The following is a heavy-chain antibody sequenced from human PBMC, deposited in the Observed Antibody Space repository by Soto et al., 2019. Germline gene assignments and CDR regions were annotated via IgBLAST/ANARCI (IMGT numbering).Heavy chain of an antibody. CDR3: ARGGPKVVTPREPPQQRGGMDV. Sequence: QVQLVQSVAEVKKPGSSVKVSCKASGGTFSSYTISWVRQAPGQGLEWMGRIIPILGIANYAQKFQGRVTITAEKSTSTAYMELSSLRSEDTAVYYCARGGPKVVTPREPPQQRGGMDVWGQGTTVTVSS. V-gene: IGHV1-69*02. J-gene: IGHJ6*01. CDR1: GGTFSSYT. D-gene: IGHD2-21*02. CDR2: IIPILGIA.